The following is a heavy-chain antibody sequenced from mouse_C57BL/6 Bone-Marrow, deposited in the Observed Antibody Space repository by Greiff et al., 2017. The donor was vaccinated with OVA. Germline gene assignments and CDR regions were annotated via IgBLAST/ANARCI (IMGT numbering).Heavy chain of an antibody. J-gene: IGHJ2*01. D-gene: IGHD1-1*01. CDR1: GYTFTSYW. CDR2: IYPGNSDT. CDR3: TGTHGSLMGYFDY. Sequence: EVMLVESGTVLARPGASVKMSCKPSGYTFTSYWMHWVKQRPGQGLEWIGAIYPGNSDTSYNQKFKGKAKLTAVTSASTAYMELSSLTNEDSAVYYCTGTHGSLMGYFDYWGQGTTLTVSS. V-gene: IGHV1-5*01.